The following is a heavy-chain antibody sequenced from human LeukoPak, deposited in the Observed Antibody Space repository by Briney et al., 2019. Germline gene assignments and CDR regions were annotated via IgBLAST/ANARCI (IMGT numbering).Heavy chain of an antibody. J-gene: IGHJ6*02. CDR2: INRDSGIK. V-gene: IGHV3-48*04. D-gene: IGHD2-2*01. CDR3: ARDKLPAPWDGMDV. CDR1: GFSFSSDS. Sequence: GGSLRLSCAASGFSFSSDSMNWVRQAPGKGLEWISYINRDSGIKYYADSVRGRLTISRDNAKNSLYLQMHSLRPEDTAVYYCARDKLPAPWDGMDVWGQGTTVTVSS.